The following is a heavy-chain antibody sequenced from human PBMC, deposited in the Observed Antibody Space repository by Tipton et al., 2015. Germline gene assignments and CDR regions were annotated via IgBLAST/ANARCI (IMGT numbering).Heavy chain of an antibody. CDR3: ARGAGNSSPWDFDY. V-gene: IGHV4-34*01. Sequence: TLSLTCAVYGGSFSGYYWSWIRQTPGKGLEWIGEINHGGSSNYKTSLNSRVSVSVDTSKNQFSLRVSSVTAADTAVYYCARGAGNSSPWDFDYGGQGSLVTVSS. J-gene: IGHJ4*02. D-gene: IGHD6-13*01. CDR1: GGSFSGYY. CDR2: INHGGSS.